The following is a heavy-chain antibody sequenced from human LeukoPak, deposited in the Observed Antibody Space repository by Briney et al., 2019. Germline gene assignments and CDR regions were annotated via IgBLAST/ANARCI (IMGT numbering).Heavy chain of an antibody. CDR2: INSDGSST. D-gene: IGHD2-2*02. J-gene: IGHJ4*02. CDR3: ARDQGYCSSTSCYIGKSDY. Sequence: QPGGSLRLSCAASGFTFSSYWMHWVRQAPGKGLVWVSRINSDGSSTSYADSVKGRFTISRDNAKNSLYLQMNSLRAEGTAVYYCARDQGYCSSTSCYIGKSDYWGQGTLVTVSS. V-gene: IGHV3-74*01. CDR1: GFTFSSYW.